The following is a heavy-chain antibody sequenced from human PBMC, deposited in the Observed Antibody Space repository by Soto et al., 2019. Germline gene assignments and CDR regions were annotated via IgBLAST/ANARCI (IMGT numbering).Heavy chain of an antibody. CDR1: VFSFSSYA. D-gene: IGHD3-10*01. Sequence: PGGSLRLSCAASVFSFSSYAMSWVRQAPGKGLEWVSAISGSGSSTYYADSVKGRFTISRDNSKNTLYLQMNSLRAEDTAVYYCARGMTMVPFDIWGQGTMVTVSS. CDR2: ISGSGSST. J-gene: IGHJ3*02. V-gene: IGHV3-23*01. CDR3: ARGMTMVPFDI.